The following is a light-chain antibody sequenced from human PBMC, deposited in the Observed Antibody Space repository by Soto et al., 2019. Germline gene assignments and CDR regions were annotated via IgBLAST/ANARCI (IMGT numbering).Light chain of an antibody. Sequence: QSALTQPASVSVSPGQSIIISCIGSSSDVGGYKYVSWYQQNPDKAPKLIIYQVSNRPSGVSNRFSGSKSGNTASLTISGLQAEDEADYYCSSYTNSDTHVFGTGTKVTVL. CDR3: SSYTNSDTHV. J-gene: IGLJ1*01. CDR1: SSDVGGYKY. CDR2: QVS. V-gene: IGLV2-14*01.